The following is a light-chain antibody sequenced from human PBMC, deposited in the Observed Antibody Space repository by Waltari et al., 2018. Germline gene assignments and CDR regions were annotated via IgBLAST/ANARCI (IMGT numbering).Light chain of an antibody. V-gene: IGKV1-5*03. CDR2: EAS. J-gene: IGKJ3*01. CDR1: QSISTS. Sequence: DIQMTQSPSTLSASVGARVTITCRASQSISTSLAWYQQKKGKAPNLLIFEASTLQSGVPSRFSGSGSGTEFTLTISSLQPDDFATYYCQQLNSHLFTFGPGTTVDIK. CDR3: QQLNSHLFT.